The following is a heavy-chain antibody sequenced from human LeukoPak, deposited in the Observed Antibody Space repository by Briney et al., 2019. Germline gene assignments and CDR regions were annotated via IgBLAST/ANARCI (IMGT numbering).Heavy chain of an antibody. Sequence: GGSLRLSCAASGFKFSDHYIDWVRQAPGKGLEWVSAISGSGGSTYYADSVKGRFTISRDNSKNTLYLQMNSLRAEDTAVYYCAKGGYCSGGSCYSEFDYWGQGTLVTVSS. J-gene: IGHJ4*02. V-gene: IGHV3-23*01. CDR2: ISGSGGST. CDR1: GFKFSDHY. D-gene: IGHD2-15*01. CDR3: AKGGYCSGGSCYSEFDY.